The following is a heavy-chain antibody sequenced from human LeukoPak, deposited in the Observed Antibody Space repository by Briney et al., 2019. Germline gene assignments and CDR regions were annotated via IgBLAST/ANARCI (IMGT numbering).Heavy chain of an antibody. CDR1: GFTFSSYG. D-gene: IGHD3-22*01. Sequence: GGSLRLSCAAPGFTFSSYGMHWVRQAPGKGLEWVAVISYEGSNKYYADSVKGRFTISRGNSKNTLYLQMNSLRAEDTAVYYCAKLAMYYYDSSGYYATTGYYFDYWGQGTLVTVSS. CDR2: ISYEGSNK. J-gene: IGHJ4*02. CDR3: AKLAMYYYDSSGYYATTGYYFDY. V-gene: IGHV3-30*18.